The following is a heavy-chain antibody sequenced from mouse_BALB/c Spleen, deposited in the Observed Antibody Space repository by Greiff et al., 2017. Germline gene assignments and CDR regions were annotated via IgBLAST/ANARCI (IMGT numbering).Heavy chain of an antibody. J-gene: IGHJ2*01. V-gene: IGHV1-5*01. CDR3: TRHDGYYFYYFDY. CDR1: GYTFTSYW. D-gene: IGHD2-3*01. CDR2: IYPGNSDT. Sequence: VQLQQSGTVLARPGASVKMSCKASGYTFTSYWMHWVKQRPGQGLEWIGAIYPGNSDTSYNQKFKGKAKLTAVTSTSTAYMELSSLTNEDSAVYYCTRHDGYYFYYFDYWGQGTTLTVSS.